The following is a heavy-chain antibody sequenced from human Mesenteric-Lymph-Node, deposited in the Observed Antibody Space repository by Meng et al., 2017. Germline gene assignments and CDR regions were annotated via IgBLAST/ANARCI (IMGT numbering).Heavy chain of an antibody. D-gene: IGHD6-13*01. CDR2: INPNSGGT. Sequence: QEQVEQVVAAVRNPLPAGNFICYSAGYRFTFYCIHWVRLAHGQGLEWMWWINPNSGGTNNAQKFQGRVTLTSDTAIGTAYMDLSMLRSDYTAVYDCSTVVAAAGFDYWGQGTLVTVSS. CDR3: STVVAAAGFDY. V-gene: IGHV1-2*02. CDR1: GYRFTFYC. J-gene: IGHJ4*02.